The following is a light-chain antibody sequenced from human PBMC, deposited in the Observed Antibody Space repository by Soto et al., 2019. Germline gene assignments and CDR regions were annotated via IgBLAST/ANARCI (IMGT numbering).Light chain of an antibody. CDR2: GAS. CDR3: QQRSNWIT. CDR1: QSVSSNY. J-gene: IGKJ5*01. Sequence: EIVLTQSPGTLSLSPGERATLSCRTSQSVSSNYLAWYQQKPGQAPRLLIYGASSRATGIPDRFSGSGSGTDFTLTISRLEPEDFAVYYWQQRSNWITFGQGTRLESK. V-gene: IGKV3D-20*02.